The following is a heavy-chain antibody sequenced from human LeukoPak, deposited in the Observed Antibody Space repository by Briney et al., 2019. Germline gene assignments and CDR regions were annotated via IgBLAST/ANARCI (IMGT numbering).Heavy chain of an antibody. D-gene: IGHD2-15*01. CDR2: IKQDGSEK. V-gene: IGHV3-7*01. CDR3: ARVVVVVVAGWNSRNNWFDP. CDR1: GFTFSSYW. J-gene: IGHJ5*02. Sequence: GGSLRLSCAASGFTFSSYWMSWVRQAPGKGLEWVANIKQDGSEKYYVDSVKGRLTISRDNAKNSLYLQMNSLRAEDTAVYYCARVVVVVVAGWNSRNNWFDPWGQGTLVTVSS.